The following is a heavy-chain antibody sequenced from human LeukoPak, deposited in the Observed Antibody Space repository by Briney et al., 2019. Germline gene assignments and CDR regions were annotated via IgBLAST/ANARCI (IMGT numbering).Heavy chain of an antibody. J-gene: IGHJ4*02. CDR2: IKSKTDGGTT. CDR3: ATNFMENFDY. Sequence: GGSLRFSCAASGFTFSNAWMNWLRQSPGKGLEWVGRIKSKTDGGTTDYAAPVKGRFSISRDDSKNTLYLQMNSLKTEDTAVYYCATNFMENFDYWGQGTLVTVSS. D-gene: IGHD1-1*01. CDR1: GFTFSNAW. V-gene: IGHV3-15*01.